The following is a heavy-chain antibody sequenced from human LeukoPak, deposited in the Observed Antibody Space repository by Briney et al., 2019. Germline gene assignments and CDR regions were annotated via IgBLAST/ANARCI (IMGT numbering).Heavy chain of an antibody. D-gene: IGHD6-6*01. J-gene: IGHJ4*02. CDR1: GGPISTYY. Sequence: PSETLSLTCTVSGGPISTYYWSWIRQPPGKGLEWIGYIYYSGTTNYNPSLKSRVTMSVDTSKNQFSLKLTSVTAADTAVYYCARGYSSTSYYFDSWGQGTLVTVSS. V-gene: IGHV4-59*01. CDR3: ARGYSSTSYYFDS. CDR2: IYYSGTT.